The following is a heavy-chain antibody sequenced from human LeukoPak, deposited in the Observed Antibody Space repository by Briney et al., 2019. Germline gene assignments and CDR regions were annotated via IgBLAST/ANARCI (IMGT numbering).Heavy chain of an antibody. CDR3: ARGGRSSGWYGSYFDY. CDR1: GFTFSSYA. D-gene: IGHD6-19*01. CDR2: ISYDGSNK. Sequence: GGSLRLSCAASGFTFSSYAMHWVRQAPGKGLEWVAVISYDGSNKYYADSVKGRFTISRDNSKNMLYLQMNSLRAEDTAVYYCARGGRSSGWYGSYFDYWGQGTLVTVSS. V-gene: IGHV3-30*04. J-gene: IGHJ4*02.